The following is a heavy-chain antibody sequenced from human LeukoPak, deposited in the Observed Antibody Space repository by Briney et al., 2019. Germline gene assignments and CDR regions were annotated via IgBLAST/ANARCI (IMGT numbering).Heavy chain of an antibody. CDR1: RGTINGHF. J-gene: IGHJ5*02. V-gene: IGHV4-59*11. CDR3: ARVQERSFGEASHRFDP. D-gene: IGHD3-10*01. CDR2: ISYSGRT. Sequence: SETLSLTCSVSRGTINGHFWSWIRQPPGKGLEWIGYISYSGRTLSNASHKSRLTITVDTSKNQFPLKVSSVSPADRSVYHCARVQERSFGEASHRFDPWGQGTLVTVSS.